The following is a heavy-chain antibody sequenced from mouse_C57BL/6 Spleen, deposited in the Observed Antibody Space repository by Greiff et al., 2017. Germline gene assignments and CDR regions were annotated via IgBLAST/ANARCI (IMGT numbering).Heavy chain of an antibody. Sequence: VQLQQSGAELVRPGTSVKVSCKASGYAFTNYLIEWVKQRPGQGLEWIGVINPGSGGTNYNEKFKGKATLTADKSSSTAYMQLSSLTSEDSAVYFCARGRGGLYYAMDYWGQGTSVTVSS. V-gene: IGHV1-54*01. J-gene: IGHJ4*01. CDR2: INPGSGGT. CDR3: ARGRGGLYYAMDY. CDR1: GYAFTNYL.